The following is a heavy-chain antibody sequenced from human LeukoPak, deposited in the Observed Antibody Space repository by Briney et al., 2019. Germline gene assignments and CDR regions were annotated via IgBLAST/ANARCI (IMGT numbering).Heavy chain of an antibody. CDR2: ISSSSSYI. CDR3: XXXXXXXXXXMVDDAFDI. CDR1: GFTFSSYS. J-gene: IGHJ3*02. D-gene: IGHD5-18*01. Sequence: GGSLRLSCAASGFTFSSYSMNWVCQAPGKGLEWVSSISSSSSYIYYADSVKGRFTISRDNAKNSLYLQMNSLRAEDTAVYYCXXXXXXXXXXMVDDAFDIWGQGTMVTVSS. V-gene: IGHV3-21*01.